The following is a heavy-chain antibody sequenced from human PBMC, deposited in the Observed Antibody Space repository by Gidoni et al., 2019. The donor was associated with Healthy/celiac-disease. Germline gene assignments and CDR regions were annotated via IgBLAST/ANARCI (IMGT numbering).Heavy chain of an antibody. Sequence: QVQLVESGGGVVQPGRSLRLSCAASGSTFSTYGMPWVRQAPGKGLEWVALIWYDGSNKYYADYVKGRFTISRDNSKNTLYLQMNSLRAEDTAVYYCARDLLEYSYGSNSGDYWGQGTLVTVSS. CDR2: IWYDGSNK. J-gene: IGHJ4*02. CDR3: ARDLLEYSYGSNSGDY. CDR1: GSTFSTYG. V-gene: IGHV3-33*08. D-gene: IGHD5-18*01.